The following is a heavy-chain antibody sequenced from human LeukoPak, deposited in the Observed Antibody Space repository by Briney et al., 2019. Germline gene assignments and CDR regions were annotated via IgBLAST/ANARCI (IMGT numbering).Heavy chain of an antibody. CDR3: AGSPTVDAAFDI. CDR1: GFTFSNYA. V-gene: IGHV3-23*01. Sequence: GDSLRLSCAASGFTFSNYAMSWVRQAPGKGLEWVSSSSGSGGSTYYADSVRGRFTVSRDNSRNTLALQMNSLRAEDTAVYYCAGSPTVDAAFDIWGQGTMVTVSS. D-gene: IGHD4-23*01. J-gene: IGHJ3*02. CDR2: SSGSGGST.